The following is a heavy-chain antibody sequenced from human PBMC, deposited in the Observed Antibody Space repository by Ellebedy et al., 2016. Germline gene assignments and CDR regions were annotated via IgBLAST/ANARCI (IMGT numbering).Heavy chain of an antibody. CDR3: RQGHYFDQ. Sequence: GESLKISCTASGLNFNTFFMSWVRQAPGKGLEWFSTISAGSDTTRLADSVKGRFTISRDNSKNTLYLQMNNLGVDDTALYYCRQGHYFDQWGQGALVTVSS. CDR2: ISAGSDTT. V-gene: IGHV3-23*01. CDR1: GLNFNTFF. J-gene: IGHJ4*02.